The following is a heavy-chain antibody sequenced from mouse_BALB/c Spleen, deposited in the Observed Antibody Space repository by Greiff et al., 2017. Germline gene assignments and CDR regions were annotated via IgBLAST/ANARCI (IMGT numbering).Heavy chain of an antibody. Sequence: VQLKESGPELVKPGASVKVSCKASGYAFTSYNMYWVKQSHGKSLEWIGYIDPYNGGTSYNQKFKGKATLTVDKSSSTAYMHLNSLTSEDSAVYYCARGQLGLAWFAYWGQGTLVTVSA. V-gene: IGHV1S135*01. CDR2: IDPYNGGT. D-gene: IGHD4-1*02. CDR1: GYAFTSYN. CDR3: ARGQLGLAWFAY. J-gene: IGHJ3*01.